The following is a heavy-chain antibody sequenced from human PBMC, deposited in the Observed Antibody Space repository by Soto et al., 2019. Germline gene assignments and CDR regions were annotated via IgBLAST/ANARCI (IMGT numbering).Heavy chain of an antibody. CDR3: AKDLDTATPPGAFDI. Sequence: GGSLRLSCEASGFTFSRYPLHWVRQAPGKGLEWVAVISYDGSEKYPADSVKGRISISRDNSKNTLYLQMNSLRAEDTAVYYCAKDLDTATPPGAFDIWGQGTMVTVSS. D-gene: IGHD5-18*01. J-gene: IGHJ3*02. V-gene: IGHV3-30-3*01. CDR1: GFTFSRYP. CDR2: ISYDGSEK.